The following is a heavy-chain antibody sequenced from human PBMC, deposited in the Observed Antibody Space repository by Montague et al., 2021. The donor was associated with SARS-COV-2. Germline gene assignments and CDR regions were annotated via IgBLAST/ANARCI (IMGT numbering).Heavy chain of an antibody. D-gene: IGHD6-13*01. V-gene: IGHV4-4*02. CDR1: GSSVSSINW. J-gene: IGHJ4*02. Sequence: SETLSLTCAVSGSSVSSINWWSWVLQPPGSGLECIAEIHHTGIINFNPSLRSRGLISLDSSKNQFSLTLNSVTAADTATYYCASHPVFQQLYSWGQGTLVSVS. CDR3: ASHPVFQQLYS. CDR2: IHHTGII.